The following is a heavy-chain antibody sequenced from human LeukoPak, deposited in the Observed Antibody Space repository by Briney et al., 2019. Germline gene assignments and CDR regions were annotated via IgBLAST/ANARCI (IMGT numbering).Heavy chain of an antibody. D-gene: IGHD2-2*03. Sequence: SETLSLTCTVSGCSISSGYYWGWIRQPPGKGLEWIGSIYHSGSTYYNPSLKSRVTISVDTSKNQFSLKLSSVTAADTAVYYCARRGYCSSTSCMAYYYYYYMDVWGKGTTVTISS. CDR1: GCSISSGYY. J-gene: IGHJ6*03. CDR3: ARRGYCSSTSCMAYYYYYYMDV. CDR2: IYHSGST. V-gene: IGHV4-38-2*02.